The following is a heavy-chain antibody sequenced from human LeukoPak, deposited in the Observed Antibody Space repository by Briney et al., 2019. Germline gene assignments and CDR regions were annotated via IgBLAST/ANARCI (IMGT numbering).Heavy chain of an antibody. CDR2: MYSSGST. D-gene: IGHD3-10*01. Sequence: SQTLSLTCTVSGGSISSGSYDWRWIRQPGGKGLEWIVRMYSSGSTNYNPSVKSQFRLSVDTSKNQFSLKLNSVTAADTAIYFCAGDSGTTGEVKFDPWGQGTLVTVSS. V-gene: IGHV4-61*02. CDR1: GGSISSGSYD. CDR3: AGDSGTTGEVKFDP. J-gene: IGHJ5*02.